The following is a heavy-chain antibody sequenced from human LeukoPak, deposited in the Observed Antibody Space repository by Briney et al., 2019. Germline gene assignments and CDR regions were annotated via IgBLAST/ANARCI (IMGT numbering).Heavy chain of an antibody. CDR1: GFTFSIYA. J-gene: IGHJ4*02. Sequence: GRSLRLFCAASGFTFSIYAMHWARQAPGKGLEWVADISYYGSNKYYADSVKGRFTISRDNSKNTLYLEMSSLRAEDTAVYYCARSPRVAGSRYYFDYWGQGTLVTVSS. CDR3: ARSPRVAGSRYYFDY. CDR2: ISYYGSNK. V-gene: IGHV3-30*04. D-gene: IGHD2-2*01.